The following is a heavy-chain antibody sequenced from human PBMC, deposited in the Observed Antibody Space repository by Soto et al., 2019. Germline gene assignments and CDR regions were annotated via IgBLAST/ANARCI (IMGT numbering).Heavy chain of an antibody. J-gene: IGHJ3*01. CDR2: ITWNGSTT. CDR1: GFTFDDHG. CDR3: ARDGGVVVAVDAFDV. D-gene: IGHD6-19*01. Sequence: EVQLVESGGGVVRPGGSLRLSCAASGFTFDDHGMTWVRQAPGKGLEWVSGITWNGSTTGYADSVKCRFTISRENAKNSLYLQMNSLRVEDTALYYCARDGGVVVAVDAFDVWGQGTMVTVSS. V-gene: IGHV3-20*04.